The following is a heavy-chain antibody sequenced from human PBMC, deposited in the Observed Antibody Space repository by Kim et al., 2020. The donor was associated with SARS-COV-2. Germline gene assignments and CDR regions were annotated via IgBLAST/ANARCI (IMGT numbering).Heavy chain of an antibody. CDR1: GDSIRSYY. J-gene: IGHJ3*01. V-gene: IGHV4-59*08. Sequence: SETLSLTCSVSGDSIRSYYWSWIRQSPGKGLEWIGCISYSGSTSYNPSLKSRVTISVDTSTNQFSLQLNSVTAADTAVYYCARLRDYYYGSGSYYGDAFDVWGHGTMVTVSS. CDR3: ARLRDYYYGSGSYYGDAFDV. CDR2: ISYSGST. D-gene: IGHD3-10*01.